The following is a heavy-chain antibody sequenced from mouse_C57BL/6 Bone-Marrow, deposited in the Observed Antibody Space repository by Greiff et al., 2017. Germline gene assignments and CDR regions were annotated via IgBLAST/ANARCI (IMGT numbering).Heavy chain of an antibody. CDR1: GYAFTNYL. J-gene: IGHJ2*01. CDR3: ARRHPYFDY. V-gene: IGHV1-54*01. CDR2: INPGRGGT. D-gene: IGHD6-1*01. Sequence: VQLQQSGAELVRPGTSVKVSCKASGYAFTNYLIEWVKQRPGQGLEWIGVINPGRGGTNYNEKFKGKATLTADKSSSTAYMELSSLTSEDSAVYFCARRHPYFDYWGQGTTLTGSS.